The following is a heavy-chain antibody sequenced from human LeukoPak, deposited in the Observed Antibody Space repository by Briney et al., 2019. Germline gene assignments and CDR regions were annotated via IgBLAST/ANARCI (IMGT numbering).Heavy chain of an antibody. CDR2: INHSGST. CDR3: ARGPPPHYGMDV. CDR1: GGSFSGYY. Sequence: SETLSLTCAVCGGSFSGYYWSWIRQPPGKGLEWIGEINHSGSTNYNPSLKSRVTISVDTSKNQFSLKLSSVTAADTAVYYCARGPPPHYGMDVWGQGTTVTVSS. V-gene: IGHV4-34*01. J-gene: IGHJ6*02.